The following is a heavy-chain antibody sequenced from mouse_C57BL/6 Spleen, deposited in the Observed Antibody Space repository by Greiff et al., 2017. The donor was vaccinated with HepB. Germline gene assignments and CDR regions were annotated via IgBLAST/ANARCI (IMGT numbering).Heavy chain of an antibody. J-gene: IGHJ2*01. D-gene: IGHD2-3*01. V-gene: IGHV1-50*01. Sequence: QVQLQQPGAELVKPGASVKLSCKASGYTFTSYWMQWVKQRPGQGLEWIGEIDPSDSYTNYNQKFKGKATFTVDTSTSTAYMQLSSLTSEDSAVYYSARGGDGYYDYWGQGTTLTVSS. CDR1: GYTFTSYW. CDR3: ARGGDGYYDY. CDR2: IDPSDSYT.